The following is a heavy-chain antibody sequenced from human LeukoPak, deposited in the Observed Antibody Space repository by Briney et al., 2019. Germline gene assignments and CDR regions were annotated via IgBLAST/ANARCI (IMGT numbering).Heavy chain of an antibody. CDR3: ANPARWGIVGATGVDIDSDY. J-gene: IGHJ4*02. D-gene: IGHD1-26*01. CDR1: GFTFSSYA. V-gene: IGHV3-23*01. CDR2: ISGSGGST. Sequence: RAGGSLRLSCAASGFTFSSYAMSWVRQAPGKGLEWVSAISGSGGSTYYADSVKGRFTISRDNSKNTLYLQMNSLRAEDTAVYYCANPARWGIVGATGVDIDSDYWGQGTLVTDSS.